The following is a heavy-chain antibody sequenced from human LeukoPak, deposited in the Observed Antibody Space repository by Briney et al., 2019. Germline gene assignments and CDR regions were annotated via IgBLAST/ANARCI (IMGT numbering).Heavy chain of an antibody. Sequence: GGSLRLSCAASGFTFSSYSMNWVRQAPGKGLEWVAVISYDGSNKYYADSVKGRFTISRDNSKNTLSLQMNSLRAEDTAVYYCARDPLVFCSGGSCQGWFDPWGQGTLVTVSS. V-gene: IGHV3-30*03. D-gene: IGHD2-15*01. J-gene: IGHJ5*02. CDR3: ARDPLVFCSGGSCQGWFDP. CDR1: GFTFSSYS. CDR2: ISYDGSNK.